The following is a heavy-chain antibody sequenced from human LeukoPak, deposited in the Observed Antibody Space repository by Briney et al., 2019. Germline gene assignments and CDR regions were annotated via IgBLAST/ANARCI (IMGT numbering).Heavy chain of an antibody. J-gene: IGHJ4*02. CDR3: ASSMVRGVTMN. V-gene: IGHV4-30-4*01. CDR2: IYYSGST. Sequence: SETLSLTCTVSGGSISSGDYYWSWIRQPPGKGLEWIGYIYYSGSTYYNPSLKSRVTISVDTSKNQFSLKLSSVTAADTAVYYCASSMVRGVTMNWGQGTLVTVSS. CDR1: GGSISSGDYY. D-gene: IGHD3-10*01.